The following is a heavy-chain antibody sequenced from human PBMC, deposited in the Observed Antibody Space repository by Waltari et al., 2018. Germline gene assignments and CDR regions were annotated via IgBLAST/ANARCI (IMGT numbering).Heavy chain of an antibody. V-gene: IGHV3-72*01. CDR2: TRNKANSYTT. CDR3: ARYYYYYMDV. CDR1: GFTFSDHY. Sequence: EVQLVESGGGLVQPRGSLRLSCAASGFTFSDHYIDWVRQAPGKGMEWVGRTRNKANSYTTEYAASVKGRFTISRDDSKNSLYLQMNSLKTEDTAVYYCARYYYYYMDVWGKGTTVTVSS. J-gene: IGHJ6*03.